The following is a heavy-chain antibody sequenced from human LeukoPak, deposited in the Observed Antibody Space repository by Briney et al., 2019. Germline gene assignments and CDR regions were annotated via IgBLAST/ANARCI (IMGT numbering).Heavy chain of an antibody. V-gene: IGHV3-20*04. CDR1: GFTFDDYG. J-gene: IGHJ4*02. D-gene: IGHD3-22*01. Sequence: GGSLRLSCAASGFTFDDYGMSWVRQAPGKGLEWVSGINWNGGSTGYADSVKGRFTISRDNAKKSLYLQMNSLRAEDTALYYYARDGGYGKDFDYWGQGTLVNVSS. CDR3: ARDGGYGKDFDY. CDR2: INWNGGST.